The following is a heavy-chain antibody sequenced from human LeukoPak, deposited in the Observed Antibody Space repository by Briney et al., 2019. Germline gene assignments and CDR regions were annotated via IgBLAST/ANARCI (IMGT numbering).Heavy chain of an antibody. CDR1: GYTFTSYA. CDR3: ARAYYGSGSYYTPPNDY. D-gene: IGHD3-10*01. J-gene: IGHJ4*02. V-gene: IGHV1-3*01. Sequence: ASVKVSCKASGYTFTSYAMHWVRQAPGQRLEWMGWINAGNGNTKYSQKFQGRVTITRDTSASTAYMELSSLRSEDTAVYYCARAYYGSGSYYTPPNDYWGQGTLVTVSS. CDR2: INAGNGNT.